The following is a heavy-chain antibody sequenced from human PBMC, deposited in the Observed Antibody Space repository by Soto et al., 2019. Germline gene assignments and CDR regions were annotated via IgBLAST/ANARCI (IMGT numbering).Heavy chain of an antibody. CDR3: ARPYFSSSSMFDY. CDR2: IYHTGTT. V-gene: IGHV4-39*01. CDR1: GDSISSSTYY. Sequence: SETLSLTCTVSGDSISSSTYYWGWIRQPPGKGLEWIGCIYHTGTTYYNPSLKSRVTISVDTSKNQFSLKLSFVTAADTAVYYCARPYFSSSSMFDYWGQGTLVTVSS. J-gene: IGHJ4*02. D-gene: IGHD6-6*01.